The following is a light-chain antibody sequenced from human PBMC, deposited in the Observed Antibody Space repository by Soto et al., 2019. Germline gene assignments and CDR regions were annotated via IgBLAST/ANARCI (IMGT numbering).Light chain of an antibody. CDR1: SSNIGAEYD. Sequence: QSVLTQPPSVSGAPGQRVAISCTGSSSNIGAEYDVHWYQQLPGTAPKRLIYGDINRPSGVPDRFSGSKSGTSASLAITGLQPEDEADYYCQSYDSSLTTFVFGTGTKVTVL. V-gene: IGLV1-40*01. CDR3: QSYDSSLTTFV. CDR2: GDI. J-gene: IGLJ1*01.